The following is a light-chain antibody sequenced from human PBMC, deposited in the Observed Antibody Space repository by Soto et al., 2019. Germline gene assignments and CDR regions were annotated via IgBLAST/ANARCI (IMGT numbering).Light chain of an antibody. CDR2: DTN. CDR1: TGGVTSDHY. CDR3: LLSYSGAVV. J-gene: IGLJ2*01. V-gene: IGLV7-46*01. Sequence: QTVVTQEPSLTVSPGGTVTLTCGSNTGGVTSDHYPYWFQKKSGQAPRTLIYDTNNKHSWTPARFSGSLLGGKAALTLSGAQPEDEADYHCLLSYSGAVVFGGGTKLTVL.